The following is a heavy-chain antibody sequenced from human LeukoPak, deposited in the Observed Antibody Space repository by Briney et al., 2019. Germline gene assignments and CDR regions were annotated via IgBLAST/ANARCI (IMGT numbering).Heavy chain of an antibody. CDR3: ARDGRANWRGYYNGMDV. CDR2: IYYSGST. Sequence: SQTLSLTCTVSGGSISSGGYYWSWIRQHPGKGLEWIGYIYYSGSTYYNPSLKSRVTISVDTSKNQFSLKLSSVTAADTAVYYGARDGRANWRGYYNGMDVWGKGPRSPSPQ. V-gene: IGHV4-31*03. J-gene: IGHJ6*04. CDR1: GGSISSGGYY. D-gene: IGHD1-20*01.